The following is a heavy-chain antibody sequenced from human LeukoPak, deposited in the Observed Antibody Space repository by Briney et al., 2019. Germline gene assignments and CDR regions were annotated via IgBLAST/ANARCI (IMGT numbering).Heavy chain of an antibody. CDR3: ARARRSYGPPNWFDP. D-gene: IGHD3-10*01. V-gene: IGHV4-34*01. J-gene: IGHJ5*02. Sequence: SETLSLTCAVYGGSFSGYYWSWIRQPPGKGLEWIGEINHSGSTNYNPSLKSRVTISVDTSKNQFSLKLSSVTAADTAVYYCARARRSYGPPNWFDPWGQGTLVTVSS. CDR1: GGSFSGYY. CDR2: INHSGST.